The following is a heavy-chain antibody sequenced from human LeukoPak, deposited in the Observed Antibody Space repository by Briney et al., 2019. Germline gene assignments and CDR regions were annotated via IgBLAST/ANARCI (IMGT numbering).Heavy chain of an antibody. CDR2: IYYSGST. Sequence: PSETLSLTCTVSGGSISSGGYYWSWIRQHPGKSLEWIGYIYYSGSTYYNPSLKSRVTISVDTSKNQFSLKLSSVTAADTAVYYCARDIAGYGSGSYHQNWFDPWGQGTLVTVSS. V-gene: IGHV4-31*03. D-gene: IGHD3-10*01. CDR1: GGSISSGGYY. J-gene: IGHJ5*02. CDR3: ARDIAGYGSGSYHQNWFDP.